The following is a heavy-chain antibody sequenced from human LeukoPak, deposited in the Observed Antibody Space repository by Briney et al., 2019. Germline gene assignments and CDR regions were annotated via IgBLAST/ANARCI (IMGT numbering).Heavy chain of an antibody. J-gene: IGHJ4*02. CDR3: ARGGFCSSTSCFGGNFDY. Sequence: PSETLSLTCTVSGYSISSGYYWGSIRQPPGKGLEWIGSIYHSGSTYYNPSLKSRVTISVDTSKNQFSLKLSSVTAADTAVYYCARGGFCSSTSCFGGNFDYWGQGTLVTVSS. V-gene: IGHV4-38-2*02. D-gene: IGHD2-2*01. CDR1: GYSISSGYY. CDR2: IYHSGST.